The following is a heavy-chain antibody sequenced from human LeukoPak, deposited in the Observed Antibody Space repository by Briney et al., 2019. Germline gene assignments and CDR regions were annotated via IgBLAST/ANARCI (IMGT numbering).Heavy chain of an antibody. J-gene: IGHJ4*02. Sequence: PGGSLRLSCAASGFTFSSYGMHWVRQAPGKGLEWVAFIRYDGSNKYYADSVKGRFTISRDNSKNTLYLQMNSLRAEDTAVYYCAKDSRNYYGSGSYRNRSYYFDYWGQGTLVTVSS. D-gene: IGHD3-10*01. CDR3: AKDSRNYYGSGSYRNRSYYFDY. V-gene: IGHV3-30*02. CDR2: IRYDGSNK. CDR1: GFTFSSYG.